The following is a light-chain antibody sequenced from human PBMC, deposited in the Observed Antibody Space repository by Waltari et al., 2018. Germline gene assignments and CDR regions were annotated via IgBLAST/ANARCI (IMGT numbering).Light chain of an antibody. Sequence: DIQMSKSPSTLSASIGHRLTITCRASQNIKTWVAWYQQKPGKAPKFLVYKASTLDSGVPSRFSGSGSGTEFTLTISSLQPDDFATYYCQQYDTYPLTFGGGTKVEIK. CDR3: QQYDTYPLT. J-gene: IGKJ4*01. CDR2: KAS. V-gene: IGKV1-5*03. CDR1: QNIKTW.